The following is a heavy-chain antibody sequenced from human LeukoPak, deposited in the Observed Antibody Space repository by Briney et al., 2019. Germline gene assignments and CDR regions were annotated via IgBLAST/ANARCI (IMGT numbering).Heavy chain of an antibody. CDR2: ISGSGGGT. Sequence: PGGSLRLSCAASGFTFSSYAMNWVRQAPGKGLEWVSAISGSGGGTYYADSVKGRFTISRDNAKNSLCLQMNSLRAEDTAVYYCARHVVAVGFDYWGQGTLVTVSS. CDR1: GFTFSSYA. CDR3: ARHVVAVGFDY. J-gene: IGHJ4*02. D-gene: IGHD3-22*01. V-gene: IGHV3-23*01.